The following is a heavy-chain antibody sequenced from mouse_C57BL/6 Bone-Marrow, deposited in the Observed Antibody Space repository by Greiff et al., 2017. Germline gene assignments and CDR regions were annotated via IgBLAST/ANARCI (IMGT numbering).Heavy chain of an antibody. CDR2: IYPGGGYT. Sequence: QVHVKQSGAELVRPGTSVKMSCKASGYTFTNYWIGWAKQRPGHGLEWIGGIYPGGGYTTYNDKFKGEATLTADKSASSSYMQFSSLTSEDSAIYYCARREAYYYGSYWYFDVWGTGPTVTVSS. CDR1: GYTFTNYW. V-gene: IGHV1-63*01. J-gene: IGHJ1*03. D-gene: IGHD1-1*01. CDR3: ARREAYYYGSYWYFDV.